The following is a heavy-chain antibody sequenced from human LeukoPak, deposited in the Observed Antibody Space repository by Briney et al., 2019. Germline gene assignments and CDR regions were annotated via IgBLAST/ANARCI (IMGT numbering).Heavy chain of an antibody. Sequence: ASVKVSCKASGYTFTGYYMHWVRQAPGQGLEWMGWINPNSGGTNYAQKFLGRVTMTRDTSISTAYMELSRLRSDDTAVYYCAVVGYDSSGYYYDWFDPWGQGTLVTVSS. D-gene: IGHD3-22*01. CDR2: INPNSGGT. J-gene: IGHJ5*02. CDR1: GYTFTGYY. CDR3: AVVGYDSSGYYYDWFDP. V-gene: IGHV1-2*02.